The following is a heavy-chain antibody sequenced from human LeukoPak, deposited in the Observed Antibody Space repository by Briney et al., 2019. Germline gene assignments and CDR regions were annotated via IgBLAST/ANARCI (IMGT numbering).Heavy chain of an antibody. J-gene: IGHJ4*02. V-gene: IGHV1-2*02. Sequence: SVKVSCKASGYTFTGYYMHWVRQAPGQGLEWMGWINPNSGGTNYAPKFQGRVTMTRDTSISTAYMELSRLRSDDTAVYYCARDRSSSWYDFDYWGQGTLVTVSS. D-gene: IGHD6-13*01. CDR3: ARDRSSSWYDFDY. CDR1: GYTFTGYY. CDR2: INPNSGGT.